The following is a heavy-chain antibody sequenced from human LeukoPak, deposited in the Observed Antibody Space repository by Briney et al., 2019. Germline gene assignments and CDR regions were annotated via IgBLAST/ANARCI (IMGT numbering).Heavy chain of an antibody. CDR1: GGSFSGYY. D-gene: IGHD1-26*01. CDR2: INHSGIT. Sequence: SETLSLTCAVYGGSFSGYYWSWIRQPPGKGLEWIGEINHSGITNYNPSLKSRVTMSVDTTRKRFSLRLTSESAADTGVYYCARGGGGAKAFYFDYWGQGSLVTVSS. V-gene: IGHV4-34*01. CDR3: ARGGGGAKAFYFDY. J-gene: IGHJ4*02.